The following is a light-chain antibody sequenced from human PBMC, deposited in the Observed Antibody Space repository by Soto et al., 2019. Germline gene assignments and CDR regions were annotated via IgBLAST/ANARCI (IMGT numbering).Light chain of an antibody. Sequence: EIVLTQSPATLSLSPGERATLSCRASQSVSSYLAWYQQKPGQAPRLLIYDASNRATGIPARFSGSGSGTDFTLTISGLEPEYFGVYYCQQGDTFGQGTKLEIK. CDR1: QSVSSY. J-gene: IGKJ2*01. CDR3: QQGDT. V-gene: IGKV3-11*01. CDR2: DAS.